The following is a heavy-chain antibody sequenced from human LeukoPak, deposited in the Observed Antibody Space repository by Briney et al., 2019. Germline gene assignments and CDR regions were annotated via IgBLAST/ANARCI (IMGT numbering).Heavy chain of an antibody. V-gene: IGHV3-21*01. CDR2: ISGTSTDI. CDR1: GFTFSDYR. D-gene: IGHD6-6*01. J-gene: IGHJ4*02. CDR3: ARDDPSMIAALHY. Sequence: GGSLRLSCAASGFTFSDYRMNWVRQAPGKGLEWVSSISGTSTDIYYADSVKGRFTISRDNAKNSVFLQMNSLRAEDTAVYYCARDDPSMIAALHYWGQGALVTVSS.